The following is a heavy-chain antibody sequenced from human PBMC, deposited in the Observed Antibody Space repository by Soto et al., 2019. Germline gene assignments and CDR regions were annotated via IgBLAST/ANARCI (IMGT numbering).Heavy chain of an antibody. CDR2: IMPIFRTA. CDR3: ARDQERAQVVGNYSSAMGV. D-gene: IGHD2-2*01. CDR1: GGTFSTSA. V-gene: IGHV1-69*12. J-gene: IGHJ6*04. Sequence: QVQVEQSGAEVKKPGSSVKVSCKTSGGTFSTSAISWVRQAHGQGLEWMGGIMPIFRTADYAQKFQGRVTITADESTKPAYLELTSLRSEDTAVYYWARDQERAQVVGNYSSAMGVWGKGTKV.